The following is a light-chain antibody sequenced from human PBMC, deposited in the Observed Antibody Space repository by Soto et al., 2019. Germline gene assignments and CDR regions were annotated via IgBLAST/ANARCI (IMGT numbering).Light chain of an antibody. J-gene: IGKJ1*01. CDR3: QQYLITPWT. Sequence: EIVLTQSPGTLSLSPGERATLSCRASQRVYSNLAWYQQRPGQAPRLLIHGASNRATGIPDRFSGSGSGTDFTLTVGRLEPEDFAVYYCQQYLITPWTFGQGTKVDIK. V-gene: IGKV3-20*01. CDR2: GAS. CDR1: QRVYSN.